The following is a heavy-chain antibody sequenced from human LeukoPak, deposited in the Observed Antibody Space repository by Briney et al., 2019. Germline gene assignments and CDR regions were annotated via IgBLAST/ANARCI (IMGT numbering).Heavy chain of an antibody. Sequence: GGSLRLSCAASGFTFSSYEMNWVRQAPGKGLEWVSYISSGSTIYYADSVKGRFTISRDNAKNSLYLQMNSLRAEDTAVYYCARDADYYDSNGYHHYYFDYWGQGTLVTVSS. CDR1: GFTFSSYE. CDR2: ISSGSTI. V-gene: IGHV3-48*03. CDR3: ARDADYYDSNGYHHYYFDY. J-gene: IGHJ4*02. D-gene: IGHD3-22*01.